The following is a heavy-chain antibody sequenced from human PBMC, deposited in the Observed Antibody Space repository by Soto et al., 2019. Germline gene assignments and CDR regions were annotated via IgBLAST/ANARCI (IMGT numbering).Heavy chain of an antibody. D-gene: IGHD6-13*01. CDR3: ARGGYSSTWSNLLDRSGLDV. V-gene: IGHV1-69*06. CDR1: GGTFSDYT. CDR2: IIPMIGAT. Sequence: QVQLVQSGSEVKKPGSSVKVSCKASGGTFSDYTMSWLRQAPGRGLEWMGGIIPMIGATNNAQKLKGRLTITADKSTGTVYMELSGLRSGDTAVYYCARGGYSSTWSNLLDRSGLDVWGQGTTVTVSS. J-gene: IGHJ6*02.